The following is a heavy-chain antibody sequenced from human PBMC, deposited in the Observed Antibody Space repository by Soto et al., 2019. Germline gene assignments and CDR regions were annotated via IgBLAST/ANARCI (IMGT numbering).Heavy chain of an antibody. Sequence: EAHLVESGGGLVQPGRSRRLSCAASGFTFSSYAFNWVRQAPGKGLEWISYISVGSGAIFYADSVKGRFTISRDDAQNSLYMPMNTLGDEATAIYFCVRDDKWAFDIWGQGTTVIVSS. D-gene: IGHD1-26*01. CDR3: VRDDKWAFDI. CDR1: GFTFSSYA. CDR2: ISVGSGAI. J-gene: IGHJ3*02. V-gene: IGHV3-48*02.